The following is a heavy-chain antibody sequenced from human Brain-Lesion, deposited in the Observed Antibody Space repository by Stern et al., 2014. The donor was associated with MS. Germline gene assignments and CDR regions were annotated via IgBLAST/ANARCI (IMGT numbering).Heavy chain of an antibody. CDR2: IFNSGSP. CDR1: GGSISSGGYY. V-gene: IGHV4-61*02. J-gene: IGHJ6*02. Sequence: QVQLQESGPGLVKPSQTLSLSCTVSGGSISSGGYYWSWIRQPAGKGLEWIGRIFNSGSPRYTPSLKIRVTIPIDTSKNHFSLRLNSMTAADTAVYYCARGRVVPGFQYYATDVWGQGTTVIVSS. CDR3: ARGRVVPGFQYYATDV. D-gene: IGHD2-2*01.